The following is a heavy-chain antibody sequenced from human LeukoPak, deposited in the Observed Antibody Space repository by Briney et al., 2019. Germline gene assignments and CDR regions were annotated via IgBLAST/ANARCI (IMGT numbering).Heavy chain of an antibody. CDR2: IYYSGST. D-gene: IGHD3-22*01. CDR1: GGSISSSSYY. Sequence: SETLSLTCTVSGGSISSSSYYWGWIRQPPGKGLEWIGSIYYSGSTYYNPSLKSRVTISVDTSKNQFSLKLSSVTAADTAVYYCARYYYYDSSGYYWATDYWGQGTLVTVSS. V-gene: IGHV4-39*07. J-gene: IGHJ4*02. CDR3: ARYYYYDSSGYYWATDY.